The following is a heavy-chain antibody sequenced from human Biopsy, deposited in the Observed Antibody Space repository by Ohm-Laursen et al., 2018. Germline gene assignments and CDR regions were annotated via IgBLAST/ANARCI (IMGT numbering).Heavy chain of an antibody. Sequence: GGSVKVSCKTSGYSFNNYGINWVRQAPGQGLEWMGRISGYNGNTKYAQKFQGRVTMTTDTTTSAVYMEVRSLRSDDTAVYYCARVALPLYLDNWGQGTRVTVSS. J-gene: IGHJ4*02. CDR3: ARVALPLYLDN. D-gene: IGHD2-21*01. CDR1: GYSFNNYG. CDR2: ISGYNGNT. V-gene: IGHV1-18*01.